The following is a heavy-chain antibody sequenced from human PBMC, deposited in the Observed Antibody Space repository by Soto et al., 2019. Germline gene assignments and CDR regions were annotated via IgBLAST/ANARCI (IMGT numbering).Heavy chain of an antibody. CDR3: ARGTNWRSRVDS. V-gene: IGHV1-69*06. D-gene: IGHD1-7*01. CDR1: GGTFSGHA. Sequence: QVQLVQSGAEVKKPGSSVKVSCEASGGTFSGHAISWVRQAPGQGPEWMGGLIPLFGTTQHAQNFQGRLTITADKSTSTAAMELTSLPFDDTAIYYCARGTNWRSRVDSGGQGTLVTVSS. J-gene: IGHJ4*02. CDR2: LIPLFGTT.